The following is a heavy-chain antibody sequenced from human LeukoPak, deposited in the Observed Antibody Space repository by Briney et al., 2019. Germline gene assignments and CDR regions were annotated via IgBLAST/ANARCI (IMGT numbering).Heavy chain of an antibody. J-gene: IGHJ4*02. CDR1: GFTFSDYA. Sequence: GGSLRLSCAASGFTFSDYAMSWVRQAPGKGLEWVSAITGSGGSTYYTDSVKGRFTISRDNSKNTLYLQMNSLRAADTAVYFCASRFCSGGSCYNRYYLDYWGQGTLVTVSS. CDR2: ITGSGGST. V-gene: IGHV3-23*01. CDR3: ASRFCSGGSCYNRYYLDY. D-gene: IGHD2-15*01.